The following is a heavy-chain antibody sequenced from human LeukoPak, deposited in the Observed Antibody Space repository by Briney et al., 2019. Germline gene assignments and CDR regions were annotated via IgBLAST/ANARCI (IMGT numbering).Heavy chain of an antibody. D-gene: IGHD6-13*01. CDR1: GFAFSSYA. CDR3: SAPGSSWYFDY. Sequence: GGSLRLSCAASGFAFSSYAMSWVRQAPGKGLEWVSAISGSGGSTYYADSVKGRFTISRDNSKNTLYLQMNSLRAEDTAVYYCSAPGSSWYFDYWGQGTLVTVSS. J-gene: IGHJ4*02. CDR2: ISGSGGST. V-gene: IGHV3-23*01.